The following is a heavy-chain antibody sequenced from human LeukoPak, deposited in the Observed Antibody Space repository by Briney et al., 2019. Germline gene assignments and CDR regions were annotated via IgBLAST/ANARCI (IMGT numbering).Heavy chain of an antibody. D-gene: IGHD5-24*01. CDR3: ARDGRDGYNSPPFDY. V-gene: IGHV4-4*07. Sequence: SETLSLTCTVSGGSISSYYWSWIRQPAGKGLEWIGRIYTSGSTNYNPSLKSRVTMSVDTSKNQFSLKLSSVTAADTAVYYCARDGRDGYNSPPFDYWGQGTLVTVSS. J-gene: IGHJ4*02. CDR1: GGSISSYY. CDR2: IYTSGST.